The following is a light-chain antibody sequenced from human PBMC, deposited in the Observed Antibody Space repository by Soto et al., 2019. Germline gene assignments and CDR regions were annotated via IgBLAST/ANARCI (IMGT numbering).Light chain of an antibody. Sequence: DIQMTQSPSSLSASVGDRVTITCRASESIARHLNWYQQKPGKAPKLLIYAASSLQNGVPSRFHGGGSGTDFTLTISNLQPEDFATYYCQQTYTALSITFGQGTRLDIK. V-gene: IGKV1-39*01. CDR2: AAS. CDR1: ESIARH. CDR3: QQTYTALSIT. J-gene: IGKJ5*01.